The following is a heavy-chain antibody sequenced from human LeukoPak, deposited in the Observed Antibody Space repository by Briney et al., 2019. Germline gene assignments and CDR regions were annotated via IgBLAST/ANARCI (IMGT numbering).Heavy chain of an antibody. Sequence: ASVKASCKASGYTFTGYYMHWVRQAPGQGLEWMGWINPNSGGTNYAQKFQGRVTMTRDTSINTAYMELSRLRSDDTAVYHCARDRDCGSGPRPLPDDYWGQGTLVTVSS. J-gene: IGHJ4*02. CDR1: GYTFTGYY. CDR3: ARDRDCGSGPRPLPDDY. D-gene: IGHD3-10*01. CDR2: INPNSGGT. V-gene: IGHV1-2*02.